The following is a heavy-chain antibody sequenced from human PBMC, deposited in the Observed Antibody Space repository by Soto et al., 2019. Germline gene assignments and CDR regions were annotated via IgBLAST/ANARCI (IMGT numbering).Heavy chain of an antibody. CDR2: ILYDGSNK. V-gene: IGHV3-30-3*01. CDR3: ARRGPSDY. D-gene: IGHD3-10*01. J-gene: IGHJ4*02. CDR1: GFTFSSYP. Sequence: QVQLVESGGGVVQPGRSLRLSCAASGFTFSSYPMHWVRQAPGKGLEWVAVILYDGSNKDYADSVKGRFTISRDNSKNTLYLQMNSLRAGDTAVYYCARRGPSDYWGQGTLVTVSS.